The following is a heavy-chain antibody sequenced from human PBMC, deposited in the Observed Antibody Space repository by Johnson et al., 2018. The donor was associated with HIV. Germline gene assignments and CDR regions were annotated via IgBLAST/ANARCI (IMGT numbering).Heavy chain of an antibody. D-gene: IGHD2-2*01. V-gene: IGHV3-30-3*01. Sequence: QVQLVESGGGVVQPGRSLRLSCAASGFTFSSYVMHWVRQAPGKGLEWVAVISYDGSNKYYADSVKGRFTISRDNSKNTLYLQMNSLRAEDTAVYYCAKVGRSSCYARTRLCAFDVWGQGTMVIVSS. CDR3: AKVGRSSCYARTRLCAFDV. CDR2: ISYDGSNK. J-gene: IGHJ3*01. CDR1: GFTFSSYV.